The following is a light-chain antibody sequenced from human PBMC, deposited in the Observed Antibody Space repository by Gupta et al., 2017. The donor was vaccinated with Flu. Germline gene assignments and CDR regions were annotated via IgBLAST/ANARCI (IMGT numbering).Light chain of an antibody. Sequence: SYVLTQPPSVSVAPGQTARITCGGNNIGSRRVHWYQQKPGQAPVLVVYDDSDRPSGIPERFSGSNSGNTATLTISRVEAGDDADYYCQVWDRTTDHYVFGTGTKVTVL. CDR2: DDS. V-gene: IGLV3-21*02. CDR1: NIGSRR. CDR3: QVWDRTTDHYV. J-gene: IGLJ1*01.